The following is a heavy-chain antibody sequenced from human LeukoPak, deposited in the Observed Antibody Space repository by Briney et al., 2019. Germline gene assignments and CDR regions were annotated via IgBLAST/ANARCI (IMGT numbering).Heavy chain of an antibody. CDR2: ISGSGGST. D-gene: IGHD4-11*01. Sequence: GGSLRLSCAASGFTFSSYAMSWVRQAPGKGLEWVSAISGSGGSTYYADSVKGRFTISRDNSKNTLYLQMNSLRADDTALYYCAKRYSDYVTCLDFWGQGTLVTVSS. J-gene: IGHJ4*02. CDR3: AKRYSDYVTCLDF. V-gene: IGHV3-23*01. CDR1: GFTFSSYA.